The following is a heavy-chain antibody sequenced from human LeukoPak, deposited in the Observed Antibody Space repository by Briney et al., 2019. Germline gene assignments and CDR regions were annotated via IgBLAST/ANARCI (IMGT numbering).Heavy chain of an antibody. CDR3: AKDSRIAAAGVFDP. CDR1: RFTFSSYA. V-gene: IGHV3-23*01. D-gene: IGHD6-13*01. CDR2: ISGSGGST. Sequence: GRSLRLSCAASRFTFSSYAMSWVRQAPGKGLEWVSGISGSGGSTYYADSVKGRFTISRDNSKNTLYLQMNSLRAEDTAVYYCAKDSRIAAAGVFDPWGQGTLVTVSS. J-gene: IGHJ5*02.